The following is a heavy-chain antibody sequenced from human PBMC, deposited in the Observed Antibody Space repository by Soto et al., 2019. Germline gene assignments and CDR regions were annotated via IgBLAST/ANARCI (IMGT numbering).Heavy chain of an antibody. J-gene: IGHJ4*02. CDR2: ISGSGGST. CDR1: GFTFSSYA. CDR3: AKVGSYYSIFDY. Sequence: GSLRLSCAASGFTFSSYAMSWVRQAPGKGLEWVPAISGSGGSTYYADSVKGRFTISRDNSKNTLYLQMNSLRAEDTAVYYCAKVGSYYSIFDYWGQGTLVTVSS. D-gene: IGHD3-10*01. V-gene: IGHV3-23*01.